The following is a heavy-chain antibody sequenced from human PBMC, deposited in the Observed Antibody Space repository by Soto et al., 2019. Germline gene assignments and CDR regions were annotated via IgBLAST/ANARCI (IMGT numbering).Heavy chain of an antibody. J-gene: IGHJ3*01. V-gene: IGHV3-74*01. CDR1: GFTFNYYW. CDR2: IHSDGSTT. Sequence: EVQLVESEGGLVQRGGSLRLSCAASGFTFNYYWMHWVRQAPGQGLVWVSHIHSDGSTTTYADSVKGRFTISRDNAKNTLHLQMNSLRAEDTAVYDCVRGDTGGFALWGQGTTVTVSS. D-gene: IGHD2-21*02. CDR3: VRGDTGGFAL.